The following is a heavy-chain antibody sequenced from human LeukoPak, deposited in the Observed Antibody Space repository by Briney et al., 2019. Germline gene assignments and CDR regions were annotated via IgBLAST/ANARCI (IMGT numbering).Heavy chain of an antibody. V-gene: IGHV3-30*04. D-gene: IGHD5-18*01. CDR2: ISYDGSDK. Sequence: GGSLRLSCAASGFTFSSYAMYWVRQAPGKGLEWVAVISYDGSDKFYADSVKGRFTISRDSSKNTLYLQMNSLKTEDTAVYYCTTDLGLGDTAMSGWGQGTLVTVSS. CDR3: TTDLGLGDTAMSG. J-gene: IGHJ4*02. CDR1: GFTFSSYA.